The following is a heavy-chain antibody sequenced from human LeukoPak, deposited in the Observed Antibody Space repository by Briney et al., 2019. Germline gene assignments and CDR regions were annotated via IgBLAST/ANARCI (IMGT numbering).Heavy chain of an antibody. CDR2: ISWNSGSI. V-gene: IGHV3-9*01. J-gene: IGHJ5*02. D-gene: IGHD3-22*01. Sequence: GRSLRLSCAASGFTFDDYAMHWVRQAPGKGLEWVSGISWNSGSIYYADSVKGRFTISRDNAKNSVYLQMNSLRAEDTALYYCAKADSSIWYPYNWFDPWAQGTVVSVSS. CDR1: GFTFDDYA. CDR3: AKADSSIWYPYNWFDP.